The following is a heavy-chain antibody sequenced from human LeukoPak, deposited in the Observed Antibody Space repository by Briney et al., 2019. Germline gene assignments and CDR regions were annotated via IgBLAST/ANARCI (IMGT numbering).Heavy chain of an antibody. Sequence: SETLSLTCAVYGRSFSGYYWSWIRQPPGKGLEWIGSINHSGSTNYNPSLKSRVAISVDTSKNQFSLKLSSVTAADTAVYYCARAGYRAYYFDYGGQGTLATVSS. V-gene: IGHV4-34*01. J-gene: IGHJ4*02. CDR2: INHSGST. D-gene: IGHD6-13*01. CDR1: GRSFSGYY. CDR3: ARAGYRAYYFDY.